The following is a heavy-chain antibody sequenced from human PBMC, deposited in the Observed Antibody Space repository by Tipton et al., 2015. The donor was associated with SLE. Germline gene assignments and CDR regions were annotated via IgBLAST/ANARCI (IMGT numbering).Heavy chain of an antibody. CDR3: ATDVWYYYYGMDV. J-gene: IGHJ6*02. CDR2: IKQDGSEK. Sequence: GSLRLSCAASGFTFSSYWMSWVRQAPGKGLEWVANIKQDGSEKYYVDSVKGRFTISRDNAKNSLYLQMNSLRAEDTAVYYCATDVWYYYYGMDVWGQGTTVIVSS. CDR1: GFTFSSYW. V-gene: IGHV3-7*01. D-gene: IGHD2-21*01.